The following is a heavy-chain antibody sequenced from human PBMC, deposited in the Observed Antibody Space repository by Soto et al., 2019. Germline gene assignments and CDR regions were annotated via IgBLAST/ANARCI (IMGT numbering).Heavy chain of an antibody. CDR2: INDNGDII. J-gene: IGHJ5*02. Sequence: GGSLRLSCAASGFTVNSSIMTWVRQTPGKGLERVSGINDNGDIIYYADSVKGRFTISRDSAKNTMYLQMNSLTVDDTAVYYRARGGLRQRLDPWGRGALVTVSS. CDR1: GFTVNSSI. CDR3: ARGGLRQRLDP. V-gene: IGHV3-23*01.